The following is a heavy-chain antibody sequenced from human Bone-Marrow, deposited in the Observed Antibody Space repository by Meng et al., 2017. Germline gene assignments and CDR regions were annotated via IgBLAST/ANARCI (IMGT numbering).Heavy chain of an antibody. CDR3: ATRGNPYLDR. J-gene: IGHJ4*02. CDR2: INIYNGIT. V-gene: IGHV1-18*04. CDR1: DYTLTSDG. Sequence: VQAGAEVKKPGASVKLSCKVSDYTLTSDGFSWVRQAPGQGLQWMGWINIYNGITNYGRNFQGRVTLTTDTSTSTGYMELSSLTSDDTAVYYCATRGNPYLDRWGQGTLVTVSS.